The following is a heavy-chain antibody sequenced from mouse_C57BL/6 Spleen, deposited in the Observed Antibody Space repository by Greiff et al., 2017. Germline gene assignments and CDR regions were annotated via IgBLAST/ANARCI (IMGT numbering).Heavy chain of an antibody. D-gene: IGHD1-1*01. CDR3: ESYTDYGSSYSYAMDY. CDR2: IRNKANGYTT. Sequence: EVKLVESGGGLVQPGGSLSLSCAASGFTFTDYYMSWVRQPPGKALEWLGFIRNKANGYTTEYSVSVKGRFTISSDNSQSILYLQMNALRAEDSATYYYESYTDYGSSYSYAMDYWGQGTSVTVSS. J-gene: IGHJ4*01. V-gene: IGHV7-3*01. CDR1: GFTFTDYY.